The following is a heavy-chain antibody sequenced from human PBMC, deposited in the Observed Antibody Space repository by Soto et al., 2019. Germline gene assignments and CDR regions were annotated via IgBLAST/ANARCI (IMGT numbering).Heavy chain of an antibody. Sequence: SETLSLTCTVSGGSISSGDYYWTWIRHHPGKGLEWIGYIYYSGSTKHNPSLKSRITISVDTSKNQFSLKLNSVTAADTAVYYCARTKTSSTSFHVDYWGQGTQVTVSS. J-gene: IGHJ4*02. V-gene: IGHV4-31*03. D-gene: IGHD2-2*01. CDR1: GGSISSGDYY. CDR2: IYYSGST. CDR3: ARTKTSSTSFHVDY.